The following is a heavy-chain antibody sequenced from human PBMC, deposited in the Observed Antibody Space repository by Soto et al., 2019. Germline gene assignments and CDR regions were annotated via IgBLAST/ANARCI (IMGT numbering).Heavy chain of an antibody. D-gene: IGHD3-10*01. CDR2: IYHSGNT. V-gene: IGHV4-4*02. J-gene: IGHJ4*02. CDR3: ARDNYCGSGSYGPRPHSFDY. CDR1: GGSISSSNW. Sequence: QVQLQESGPGLVKPSGTLSLTCAVSGGSISSSNWWRWVRQPPAKGLEWIGGIYHSGNTNYNPSLKSRVTISVDKSKNKFSLNLSSVTTADTAVYSCARDNYCGSGSYGPRPHSFDYWGQGTLVTVSS.